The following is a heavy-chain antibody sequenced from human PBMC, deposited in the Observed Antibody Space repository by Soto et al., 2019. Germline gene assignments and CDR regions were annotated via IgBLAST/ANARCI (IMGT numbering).Heavy chain of an antibody. J-gene: IGHJ6*03. Sequence: ASVKVSCKASGYTFTSYDINWVRQATGQGLEWMGWMNPNSGNTGYAQKFQGRVTMTRNTSISTAYMELSSLRSEDTAVYYCATRGPTVTTNYYYYMDVWGKGTTVTVSS. D-gene: IGHD4-17*01. CDR1: GYTFTSYD. V-gene: IGHV1-8*01. CDR3: ATRGPTVTTNYYYYMDV. CDR2: MNPNSGNT.